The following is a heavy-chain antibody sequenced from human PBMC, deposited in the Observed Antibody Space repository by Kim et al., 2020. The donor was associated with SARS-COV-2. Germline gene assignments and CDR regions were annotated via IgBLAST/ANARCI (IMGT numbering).Heavy chain of an antibody. CDR2: IYPGGSDI. D-gene: IGHD2-21*02. V-gene: IGHV5-51*01. J-gene: IGHJ4*02. CDR1: GYIFANYW. Sequence: GESLKISCKASGYIFANYWIGWVRQMPEEGLEWMGIIYPGGSDIRYSPSFQGQVTMSVDKSISTAYLQWSSLKASDTAIYYCARLYGDFDRWGQGTLVTVSS. CDR3: ARLYGDFDR.